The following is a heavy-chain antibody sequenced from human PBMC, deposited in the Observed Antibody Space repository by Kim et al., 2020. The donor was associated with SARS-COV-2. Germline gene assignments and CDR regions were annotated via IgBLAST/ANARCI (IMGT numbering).Heavy chain of an antibody. V-gene: IGHV1-18*01. Sequence: ARKLQGRVTMTTDTSTSTAYMELRSLRSDDTAVYYCARQGIAAAGGAFDIWGQGTMVTVSS. J-gene: IGHJ3*02. CDR3: ARQGIAAAGGAFDI. D-gene: IGHD6-13*01.